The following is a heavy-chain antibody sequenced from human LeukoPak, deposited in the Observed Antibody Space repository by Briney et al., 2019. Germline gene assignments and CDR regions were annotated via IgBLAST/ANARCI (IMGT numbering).Heavy chain of an antibody. CDR1: GGSISSSNW. J-gene: IGHJ3*02. CDR2: IYHSGST. CDR3: ARDNRQSGIAVAGTGTDAFDI. D-gene: IGHD6-19*01. Sequence: SETLSLTCAVSGGSISSSNWWSWVRQPPGKGLEWIGEIYHSGSTNYNPSLKSRVTISVDKSKNQFSLKLSSVTAADTAVYYCARDNRQSGIAVAGTGTDAFDIWGQGTMVTVSS. V-gene: IGHV4-4*02.